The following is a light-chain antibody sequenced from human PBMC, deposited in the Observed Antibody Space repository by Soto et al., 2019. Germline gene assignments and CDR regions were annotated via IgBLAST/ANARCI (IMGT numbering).Light chain of an antibody. CDR3: QSYDSSLSAV. CDR2: GNS. Sequence: QSVLTQPPSESRAPGQRVTISCTGSSSNIGAGYDVHWYQQLPGTAPKLLIYGNSNRPSGVPDRFSGSKSGTSASLAITGLQAEDETDYYCQSYDSSLSAVFGGGTKLTLL. J-gene: IGLJ2*01. V-gene: IGLV1-40*01. CDR1: SSNIGAGYD.